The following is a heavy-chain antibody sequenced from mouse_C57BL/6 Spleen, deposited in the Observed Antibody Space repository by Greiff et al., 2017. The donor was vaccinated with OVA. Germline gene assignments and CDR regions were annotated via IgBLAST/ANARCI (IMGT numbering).Heavy chain of an antibody. D-gene: IGHD2-5*01. J-gene: IGHJ4*01. CDR1: GYSITSGYY. CDR3: ARDSNYVYAMDY. V-gene: IGHV3-6*01. Sequence: VQLQQSGPGLVKPSQSLSLTCSVTGYSITSGYYWNWIRQFPGNKLEWMGYISYDGSNNYNPSLKNRISITRDTSKNQFFLKLNSVTTEDTATYYCARDSNYVYAMDYWGQGTSVTVSS. CDR2: ISYDGSN.